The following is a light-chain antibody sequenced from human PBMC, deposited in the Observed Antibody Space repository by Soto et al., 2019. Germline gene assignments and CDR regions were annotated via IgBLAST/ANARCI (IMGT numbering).Light chain of an antibody. V-gene: IGLV4-69*01. CDR2: LNNDGSH. J-gene: IGLJ3*02. CDR3: QAWGTGIWV. Sequence: QSVLTQSPSASASLGASAKLTCTLSSGHSSYAIAWHQQQPEKGPRYLMKLNNDGSHSKGDGIPDRFSGSSSGAERYLTISSLQSEDEADYYCQAWGTGIWVFGGGTKVTVL. CDR1: SGHSSYA.